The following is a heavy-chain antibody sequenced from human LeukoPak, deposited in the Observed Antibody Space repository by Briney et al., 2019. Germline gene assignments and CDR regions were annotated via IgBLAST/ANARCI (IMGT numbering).Heavy chain of an antibody. Sequence: GGSLRLSCAPSGFTFSSYWMHWVRHAPGKGLVWVSRINTDGSTITYADSVKGRFTISRDNAKNTLYLQMNSLRGEDTAVYFCARERKSSTSMDYWGQGTLVTVSS. J-gene: IGHJ4*02. CDR3: ARERKSSTSMDY. D-gene: IGHD2-2*01. V-gene: IGHV3-74*01. CDR2: INTDGSTI. CDR1: GFTFSSYW.